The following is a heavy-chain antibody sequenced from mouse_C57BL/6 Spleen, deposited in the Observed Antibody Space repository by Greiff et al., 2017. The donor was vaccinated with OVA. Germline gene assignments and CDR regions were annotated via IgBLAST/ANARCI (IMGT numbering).Heavy chain of an antibody. CDR2: IDPSDSET. CDR1: GYTFTSYW. V-gene: IGHV1-52*01. Sequence: QVQLQQPGAELVRPGSSVKLSCKASGYTFTSYWMHWVKQRPIQGLEWIGNIDPSDSETHYNQKFKDKATLTVDKSSSTAYMQLSSLTSEDSAVYYLARAGAGYGNYVWYFDVWGTGTTVTVSS. J-gene: IGHJ1*03. D-gene: IGHD2-1*01. CDR3: ARAGAGYGNYVWYFDV.